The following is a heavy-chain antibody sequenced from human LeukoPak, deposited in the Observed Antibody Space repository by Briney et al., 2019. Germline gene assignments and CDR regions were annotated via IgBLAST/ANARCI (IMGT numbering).Heavy chain of an antibody. CDR3: ARDSVSNSLDY. CDR2: ISSSSSTI. J-gene: IGHJ4*02. Sequence: PGGSLRLSCAASGFTFSSYSMNWVRQAPGKGLEWVSYISSSSSTIYYADSVKGRFTISRDNSKDTLYLQMNSLRAEDTAVYFCARDSVSNSLDYWGQGTLVTVSS. D-gene: IGHD4-4*01. V-gene: IGHV3-48*01. CDR1: GFTFSSYS.